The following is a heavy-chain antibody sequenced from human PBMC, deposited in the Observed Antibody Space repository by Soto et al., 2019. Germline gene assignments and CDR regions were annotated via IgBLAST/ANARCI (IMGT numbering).Heavy chain of an antibody. CDR1: GGSFSGYY. V-gene: IGHV4-34*01. CDR2: INHSGST. J-gene: IGHJ4*02. Sequence: SETLSLTCAVYGGSFSGYYWSWIRQPPGKGLEWIGEINHSGSTNYNPSLKSRVTISVDTSKNQFSLKLSSVTAADTAVYYCARGRGVVPPATQARFDYWGQGTLVTVSS. CDR3: ARGRGVVPPATQARFDY. D-gene: IGHD2-2*01.